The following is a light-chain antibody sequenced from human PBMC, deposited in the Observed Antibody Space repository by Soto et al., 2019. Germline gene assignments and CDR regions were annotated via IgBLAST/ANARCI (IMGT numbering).Light chain of an antibody. CDR2: WAS. Sequence: DIVMTQSPDSLAVSLGERATINCKSSQSILYNSNNKNYVAWYQQKPGQPPKLLINWASTRESGVPDRFSGSGSGTDFTLTISGLQAEDVAVYYCQQYYTSWWSFGQGTKVEIK. J-gene: IGKJ1*01. V-gene: IGKV4-1*01. CDR3: QQYYTSWWS. CDR1: QSILYNSNNKNY.